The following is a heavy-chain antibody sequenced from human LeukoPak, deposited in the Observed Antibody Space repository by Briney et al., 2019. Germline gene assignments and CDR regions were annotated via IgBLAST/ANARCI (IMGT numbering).Heavy chain of an antibody. Sequence: PSETLSLTCAVSGGSISRGGYSWSWIRQPPGKGLEWIGYIYHSGTTYYNPSLQSRVTMSVDTSKNQFSLKLSSVTAVDTAVYYCARKENVYYYFDYWGQGTLVTVSS. CDR3: ARKENVYYYFDY. CDR2: IYHSGTT. V-gene: IGHV4-30-2*01. J-gene: IGHJ4*02. CDR1: GGSISRGGYS. D-gene: IGHD3-10*01.